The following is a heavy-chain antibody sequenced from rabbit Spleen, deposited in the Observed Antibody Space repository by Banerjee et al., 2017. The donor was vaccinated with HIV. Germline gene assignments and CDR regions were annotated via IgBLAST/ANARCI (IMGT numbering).Heavy chain of an antibody. CDR1: GVSFSFSSY. V-gene: IGHV1S40*01. CDR3: ARDVDTIYFRLGL. CDR2: IEVDSSDFT. Sequence: EESGGGLVKPGASLTLTCTASGVSFSFSSYMCWVRQAPGKGLEWIACIEVDSSDFTYFATWAKGRFTISETSSTTVTLQMTSLTAADTATYFCARDVDTIYFRLGLWGQGTLVTVS. J-gene: IGHJ3*01. D-gene: IGHD1-1*01.